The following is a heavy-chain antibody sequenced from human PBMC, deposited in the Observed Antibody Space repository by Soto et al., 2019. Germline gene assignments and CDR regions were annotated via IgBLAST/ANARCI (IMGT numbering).Heavy chain of an antibody. D-gene: IGHD3-22*01. CDR2: INSDGSST. J-gene: IGHJ5*02. Sequence: GGSLRLSCAASGFTFSSYWMHWVRQAPGKGLVWVSRINSDGSSTSYADSVKGRFTISRDNAKNTLYLQMNSLRAEDTAVYYCARDEVGYYDSSGFHWFDPWGQGTLVTVSS. CDR3: ARDEVGYYDSSGFHWFDP. V-gene: IGHV3-74*01. CDR1: GFTFSSYW.